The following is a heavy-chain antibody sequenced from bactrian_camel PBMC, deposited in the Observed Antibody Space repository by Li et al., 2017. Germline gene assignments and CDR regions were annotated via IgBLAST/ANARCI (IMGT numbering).Heavy chain of an antibody. CDR2: ISSDGSDA. D-gene: IGHD6*01. J-gene: IGHJ4*01. V-gene: IGHV3S6*01. Sequence: QLVESGGGSVHAGESLRLSCAASGYTYSHCMGWFRQAPGKGLELVSTISSDGSDADYADAVKGRFIISRDNAVNTVYLQMNSLKSEDTALYYCATYIRTVGAGTRFWKWGQGTQVTVS. CDR3: ATYIRTVGAGTRFWK. CDR1: GYTYSHC.